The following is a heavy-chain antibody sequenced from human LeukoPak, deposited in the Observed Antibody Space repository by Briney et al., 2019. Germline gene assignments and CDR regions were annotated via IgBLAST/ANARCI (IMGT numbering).Heavy chain of an antibody. V-gene: IGHV3-7*01. CDR1: GISFGSYW. D-gene: IGHD3-22*01. Sequence: GGSLRLSCAASGISFGSYWVTWVRQAPGKGLEWVANIGQDGTETVYVGSVKGRFTISRDNARKLLFLQMNNLRADDTAVYYCAIPSSYDGSRYYHAYWGQGTLVSVSS. CDR2: IGQDGTET. J-gene: IGHJ4*02. CDR3: AIPSSYDGSRYYHAY.